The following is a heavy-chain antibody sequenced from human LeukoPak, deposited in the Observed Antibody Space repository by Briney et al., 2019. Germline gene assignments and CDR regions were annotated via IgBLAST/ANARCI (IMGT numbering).Heavy chain of an antibody. CDR1: GFTFSSYG. J-gene: IGHJ4*02. CDR3: TRRKTFDY. V-gene: IGHV3-49*03. Sequence: GGSLRLSCAASGFTFSSYGMNWFRQAPGKGLEWVGFIRSKGYGGTTAYAASVKGRFTISRDDSKSIAYLQMNSLKSEDTAVYYCTRRKTFDYWGQGTLVTVSS. CDR2: IRSKGYGGTT.